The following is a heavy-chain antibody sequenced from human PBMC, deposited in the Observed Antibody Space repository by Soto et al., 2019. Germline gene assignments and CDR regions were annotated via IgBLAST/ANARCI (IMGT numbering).Heavy chain of an antibody. V-gene: IGHV4-59*08. CDR2: IYYSGST. CDR3: ARRGIVGVTNNWFDP. D-gene: IGHD1-26*01. Sequence: SETLSLTCTASGGSISSYYWSWIRHPPGKGLEWIGYIYYSGSTNYNPSLKSRVTISVDTSKNQFSLKLSSVTAADTAVYYCARRGIVGVTNNWFDPWGQGTLVTVS. CDR1: GGSISSYY. J-gene: IGHJ5*02.